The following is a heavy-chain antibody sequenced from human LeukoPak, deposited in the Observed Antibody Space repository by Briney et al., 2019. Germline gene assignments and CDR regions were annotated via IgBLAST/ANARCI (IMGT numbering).Heavy chain of an antibody. D-gene: IGHD6-13*01. J-gene: IGHJ5*02. CDR3: AKVTGIAAAVSNWFDP. V-gene: IGHV3-23*01. Sequence: GGSLRLSCAASGFTFSSYAMSGVRQAPGKGLEWVSAIIGSGGSTYYADSVKGRFTISRDNSKNTLYLQMNSLRAEDTAVYYCAKVTGIAAAVSNWFDPWGQGTLVTVSS. CDR1: GFTFSSYA. CDR2: IIGSGGST.